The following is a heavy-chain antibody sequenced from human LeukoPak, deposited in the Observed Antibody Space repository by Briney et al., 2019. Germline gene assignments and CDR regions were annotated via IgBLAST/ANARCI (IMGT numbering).Heavy chain of an antibody. V-gene: IGHV3-20*04. J-gene: IGHJ6*03. CDR2: INWNGGST. D-gene: IGHD3-9*01. Sequence: GGSLRLSCVASGFTFSRHGIHWVRQAPGKGLEWVSGINWNGGSTGYADSVKGRFTISRDNAKNSLYLQMSSLRAEDTALYYCARGGITIFLSYNYMDVWGKGTTVTVSS. CDR3: ARGGITIFLSYNYMDV. CDR1: GFTFSRHG.